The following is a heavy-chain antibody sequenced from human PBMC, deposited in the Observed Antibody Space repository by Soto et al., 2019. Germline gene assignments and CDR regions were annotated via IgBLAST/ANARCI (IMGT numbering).Heavy chain of an antibody. CDR2: IIPIFGTA. V-gene: IGHV1-69*13. CDR1: GGTFSSYA. J-gene: IGHJ5*02. D-gene: IGHD3-9*01. Sequence: ASVKVSCKASGGTFSSYAISWVRQAPGQGLEWMGGIIPIFGTANYAQKFQGRVTITADESTSTAYMELSSLRSEDTAVYYCARVLVKKEILRYFDWSRGRYWFDPWGQGTLVTVSS. CDR3: ARVLVKKEILRYFDWSRGRYWFDP.